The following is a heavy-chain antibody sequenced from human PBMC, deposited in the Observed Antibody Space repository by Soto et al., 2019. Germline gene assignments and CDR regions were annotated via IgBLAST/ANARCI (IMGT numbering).Heavy chain of an antibody. D-gene: IGHD2-2*01. CDR3: VKDRRGDIVVVPAVLPYYFGMDV. Sequence: PLGGSLRLSCSASGFTFSGYDMHWFRQAPGKGLEWVAFISYDGNNKSYADSVKGRFTISRDNSKNTLYLQINSVRAEDTAVYYCVKDRRGDIVVVPAVLPYYFGMDVWGQGTTVTVSS. J-gene: IGHJ6*02. V-gene: IGHV3-30*18. CDR1: GFTFSGYD. CDR2: ISYDGNNK.